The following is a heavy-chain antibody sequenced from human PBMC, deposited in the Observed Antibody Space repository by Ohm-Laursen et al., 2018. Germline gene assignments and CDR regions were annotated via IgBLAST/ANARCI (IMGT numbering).Heavy chain of an antibody. V-gene: IGHV3-30*03. Sequence: SLRLSCTASGFTFSSYGMHWVRQAPGKGLEWVALISYDGSNKHYADSVKGRFTISRDNSKNTLYLQMNSLRAEDTAVYYCATLRFQLQWSYGMDVWGQGTTVTVSS. CDR1: GFTFSSYG. J-gene: IGHJ6*02. CDR3: ATLRFQLQWSYGMDV. D-gene: IGHD2-2*01. CDR2: ISYDGSNK.